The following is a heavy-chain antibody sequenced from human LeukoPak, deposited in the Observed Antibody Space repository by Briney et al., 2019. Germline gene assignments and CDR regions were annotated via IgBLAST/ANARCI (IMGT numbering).Heavy chain of an antibody. CDR2: ISAYNGNT. V-gene: IGHV1-18*01. CDR3: ARVGPWSGEGRPETMDV. CDR1: GYTFTSYG. D-gene: IGHD3-10*01. J-gene: IGHJ6*02. Sequence: ASVKVSCKASGYTFTSYGISWVRQAPGQGLEWMGWISAYNGNTNYAQKLQGRVTMTTDTSTSTAYMELRSLRSDDTAVYYCARVGPWSGEGRPETMDVWGQGTTVTVSS.